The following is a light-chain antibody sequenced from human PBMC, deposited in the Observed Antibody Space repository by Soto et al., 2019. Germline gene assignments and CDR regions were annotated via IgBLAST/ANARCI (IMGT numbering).Light chain of an antibody. J-gene: IGLJ2*01. CDR3: SSYTSSRTVL. CDR1: SSDVGGYNY. Sequence: QSALTQPASVSGSLGQSITISCTGTSSDVGGYNYVSWYQQHPGKDPKVVIFEVTKRPSGVSSRFSGSQSGNTASLTVSGLQAEDEGDYYCSSYTSSRTVLFGGGTKLTV. CDR2: EVT. V-gene: IGLV2-14*01.